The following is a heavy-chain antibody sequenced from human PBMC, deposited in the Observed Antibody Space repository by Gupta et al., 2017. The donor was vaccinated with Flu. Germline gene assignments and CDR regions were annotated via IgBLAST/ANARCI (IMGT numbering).Heavy chain of an antibody. CDR2: IHHSETT. CDR3: ARRDGGGRWLQFQEAFDV. J-gene: IGHJ3*01. Sequence: QVHLQESGPGLLKPSETLSLTCSVSGGSISSHFWIWVRQAPGKGLEYIGFIHHSETTKSNPSHEKRVTLQIDSSKTQFSLELTSVTAADTAVYYCARRDGGGRWLQFQEAFDVWGQGTLVTVSS. V-gene: IGHV4-59*08. D-gene: IGHD3-16*01. CDR1: GGSISSHF.